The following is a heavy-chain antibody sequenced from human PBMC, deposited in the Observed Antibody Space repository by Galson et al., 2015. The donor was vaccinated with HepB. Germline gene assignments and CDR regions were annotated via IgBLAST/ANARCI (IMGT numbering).Heavy chain of an antibody. D-gene: IGHD1-26*01. V-gene: IGHV6-1*01. CDR1: GDSVSSNSAA. CDR3: ARDPSGSYWGRWFDL. Sequence: CAISGDSVSSNSAAWNWIRQSPSRGLEWLGRTCYRSKWYNDYAKSVKSRMTIKPDTSKNEFSLQLNSVTPEDTAVYYCARDPSGSYWGRWFDLWGQGIPVTVSS. J-gene: IGHJ5*02. CDR2: TCYRSKWYN.